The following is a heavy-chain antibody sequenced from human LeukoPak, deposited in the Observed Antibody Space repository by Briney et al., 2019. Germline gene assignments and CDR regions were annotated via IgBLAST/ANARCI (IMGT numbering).Heavy chain of an antibody. CDR1: GFIFRTYA. CDR3: ARDREMATINYYFDY. J-gene: IGHJ4*02. D-gene: IGHD5-24*01. CDR2: PSGSGDKT. Sequence: PGGSLRLSCAASGFIFRTYAMSWVRQAPGKGLEWVSAPSGSGDKTFYADSVKGRFTVSRDNSKNTLYLQMNSLRAEDTAVYYCARDREMATINYYFDYWGQGTLVTVSS. V-gene: IGHV3-23*01.